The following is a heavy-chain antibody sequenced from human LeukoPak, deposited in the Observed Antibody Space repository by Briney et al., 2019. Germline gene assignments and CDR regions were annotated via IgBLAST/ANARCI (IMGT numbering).Heavy chain of an antibody. Sequence: GWSLRLSCAASGFSFSTNGMSWVRQAPGKGLEWVSAISGSGTTYYADSVKGRFTISRDNSKYTVSLQMNSLRAEDTAVYHCAKMEGYFDYWGQGTLVAVSS. CDR3: AKMEGYFDY. CDR2: ISGSGTT. J-gene: IGHJ4*02. V-gene: IGHV3-23*01. D-gene: IGHD1-1*01. CDR1: GFSFSTNG.